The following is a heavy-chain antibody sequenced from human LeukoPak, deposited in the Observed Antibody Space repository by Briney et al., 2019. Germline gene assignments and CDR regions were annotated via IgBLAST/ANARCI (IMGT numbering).Heavy chain of an antibody. Sequence: SETLPHTCTVSGGSISSGSYYWSWIRQPAGKGLEWIGRIYTSGSTNYNPSLKSRVTISVDTSKNQFSLKLSSVTAADTAVYYCARDAHYYDSSGLGYWGQGTLVTVSS. V-gene: IGHV4-61*02. D-gene: IGHD3-22*01. CDR3: ARDAHYYDSSGLGY. J-gene: IGHJ4*02. CDR1: GGSISSGSYY. CDR2: IYTSGST.